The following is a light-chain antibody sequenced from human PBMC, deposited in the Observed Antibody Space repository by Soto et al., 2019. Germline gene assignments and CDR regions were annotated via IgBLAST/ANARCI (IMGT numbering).Light chain of an antibody. V-gene: IGLV2-11*01. J-gene: IGLJ3*02. CDR3: CSYAGGYTWM. CDR1: NSDVGGYNY. CDR2: DVS. Sequence: QSALTQPRSVSGSPGQSVTISCSGTNSDVGGYNYVSWYQQHPGKAPKFMIYDVSKRPSGVPDRFSGSKSGNTASLTISGLQAEDEADYYCCSYAGGYTWMFGGGTKVTVL.